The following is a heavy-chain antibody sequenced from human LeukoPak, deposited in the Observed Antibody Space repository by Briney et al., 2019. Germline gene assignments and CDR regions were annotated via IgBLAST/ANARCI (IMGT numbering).Heavy chain of an antibody. D-gene: IGHD2-15*01. V-gene: IGHV1-2*02. Sequence: ASVKVSCKASGYTFTGYYMHWVRQAPGQGLEWMGWINPNSGGTNYAQKFQGRVTMTRDTSISTAYLELSNLRSDDTAVYYCARGPRESTPFQYGMDVWGQGTTVIVS. CDR2: INPNSGGT. J-gene: IGHJ6*02. CDR3: ARGPRESTPFQYGMDV. CDR1: GYTFTGYY.